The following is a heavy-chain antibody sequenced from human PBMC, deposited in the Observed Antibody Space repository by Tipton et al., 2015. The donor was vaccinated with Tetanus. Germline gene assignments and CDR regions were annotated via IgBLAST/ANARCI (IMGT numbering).Heavy chain of an antibody. CDR3: ARDQGGGRVVRLNWFDP. V-gene: IGHV3-11*01. J-gene: IGHJ5*02. CDR1: GFALGDYY. Sequence: SLRLSCAASGFALGDYYMSWIRQAPGKGLEWISYSSSRGTTTYYTDSVRGRFTISRDNAKNSLYLLLNSLRADDTAVYYCARDQGGGRVVRLNWFDPWGQGIQVTVSS. CDR2: SSSRGTTT. D-gene: IGHD6-6*01.